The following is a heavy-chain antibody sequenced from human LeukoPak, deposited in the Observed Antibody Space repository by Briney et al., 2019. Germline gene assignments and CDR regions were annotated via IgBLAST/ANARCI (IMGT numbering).Heavy chain of an antibody. CDR2: INWNSGSR. D-gene: IGHD5-12*01. CDR1: GFTFDDYG. J-gene: IGHJ4*02. V-gene: IGHV3-20*04. Sequence: GGSLRLSCAASGFTFDDYGMSWVRQAPGKGLEWVSGINWNSGSRGYADSVKGRFTISRDNAKSSLYLQMNSLRAEDTAVYYCARQIFGYSGFLKYWGQGTLVTVSS. CDR3: ARQIFGYSGFLKY.